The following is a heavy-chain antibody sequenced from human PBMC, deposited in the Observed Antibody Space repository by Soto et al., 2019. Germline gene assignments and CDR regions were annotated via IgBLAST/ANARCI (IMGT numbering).Heavy chain of an antibody. J-gene: IGHJ4*02. D-gene: IGHD6-6*01. CDR3: ASADGDNFVPFNN. CDR2: IYYSGLT. Sequence: PSETLSLTCTVSGGSMSSEGYYWSWIRQHPGKGLEWIGYIYYSGLTDYNPSLKSRLTISVDKSKNEFYLKMRSVTAADTAVYYCASADGDNFVPFNNWGQGTLVTVSS. CDR1: GGSMSSEGYY. V-gene: IGHV4-31*03.